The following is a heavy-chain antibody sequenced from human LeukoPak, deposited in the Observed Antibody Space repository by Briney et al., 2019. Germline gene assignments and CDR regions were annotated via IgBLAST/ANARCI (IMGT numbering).Heavy chain of an antibody. CDR3: ARSYGDPGAYYYYMDV. V-gene: IGHV4-39*07. CDR1: GGSISSSSYY. J-gene: IGHJ6*03. CDR2: VYYSGST. D-gene: IGHD4-17*01. Sequence: SETLSLTCTVSGGSISSSSYYWGWIRQPPGKGLEWIGSVYYSGSTYYNPSLKSRVSISVDTSKNQFSLKLSSVTAADTAVYYCARSYGDPGAYYYYMDVWGKGTTVTVSS.